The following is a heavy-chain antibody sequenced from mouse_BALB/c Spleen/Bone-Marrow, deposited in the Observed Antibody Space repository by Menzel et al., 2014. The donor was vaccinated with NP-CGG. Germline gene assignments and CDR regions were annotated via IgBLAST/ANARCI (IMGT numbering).Heavy chain of an antibody. J-gene: IGHJ2*01. CDR3: ARVQFLRSRWLDY. V-gene: IGHV14-3*02. Sequence: VQLQQSGAELVKPGASVKLSCTASGFNFKDTYMHWVKQRPEKGLEWIGRIDPATGNTKYDPKFQGKATITADTSSNTACLHLSILTSEDTDVYYCARVQFLRSRWLDYWGQGTTLTVSS. CDR1: GFNFKDTY. CDR2: IDPATGNT. D-gene: IGHD1-1*01.